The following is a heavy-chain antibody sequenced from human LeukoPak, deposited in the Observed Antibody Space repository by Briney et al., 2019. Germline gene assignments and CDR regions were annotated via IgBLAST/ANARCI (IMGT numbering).Heavy chain of an antibody. CDR1: GYTFTSYG. CDR2: ISAYNGNT. J-gene: IGHJ4*02. CDR3: AGANLGMDLFDY. D-gene: IGHD7-27*01. Sequence: ASVKVSCKASGYTFTSYGISWVRQAPGQGLEWMGWISAYNGNTNYAQKLQGRVTMTTDTSTSTAYMELRSLRSDDTAVYYCAGANLGMDLFDYWGQGTLVTVSS. V-gene: IGHV1-18*01.